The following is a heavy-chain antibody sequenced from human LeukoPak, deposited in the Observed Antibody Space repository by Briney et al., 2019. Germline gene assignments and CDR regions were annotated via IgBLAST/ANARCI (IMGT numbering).Heavy chain of an antibody. CDR3: ARVYTTAIPSPYYYYYMDV. V-gene: IGHV3-74*01. CDR1: GFTFSSYW. D-gene: IGHD2-21*02. CDR2: INSDGSST. Sequence: PGGSLRLSCAASGFTFSSYWMHWFRQAPGKGLVWVSRINSDGSSTSYADSVKGRFTISRDNAKNTLYLQMNSLRAEDTAVYYCARVYTTAIPSPYYYYYMDVWGKGTTVTVSS. J-gene: IGHJ6*03.